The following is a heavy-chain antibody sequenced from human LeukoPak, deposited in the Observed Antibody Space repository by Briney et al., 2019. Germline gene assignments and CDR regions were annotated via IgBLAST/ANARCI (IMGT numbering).Heavy chain of an antibody. CDR2: IKQDGSEK. J-gene: IGHJ4*02. CDR1: GFTFSSYW. Sequence: PGGSLRLSCAASGFTFSSYWMSWVRQAPGKGLEWVANIKQDGSEKYYVDSVKGRFTISRDNAKNSLYLQMNSLRADDTAGYYXXXDYGRDYYDSSGTFDYWGQGTLVTVSS. CDR3: XXDYGRDYYDSSGTFDY. D-gene: IGHD3-22*01. V-gene: IGHV3-7*01.